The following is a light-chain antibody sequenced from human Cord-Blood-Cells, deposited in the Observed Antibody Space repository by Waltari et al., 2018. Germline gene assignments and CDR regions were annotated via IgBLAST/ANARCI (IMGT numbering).Light chain of an antibody. CDR3: QQYDNLPPG. CDR2: DAT. CDR1: QDISNS. Sequence: DIQMTQSPSSLSASVGDRVTITCQASQDISNSLNWYQQKTGKAPKLLIYDATNLETGVPSRFSGSGSGTDFTFTISSLQPEDIATYYCQQYDNLPPGFGQGTKVEIK. V-gene: IGKV1-33*01. J-gene: IGKJ1*01.